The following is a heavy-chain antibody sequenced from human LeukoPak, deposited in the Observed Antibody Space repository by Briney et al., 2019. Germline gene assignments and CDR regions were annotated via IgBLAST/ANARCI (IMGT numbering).Heavy chain of an antibody. CDR2: FSASGST. D-gene: IGHD2-15*01. CDR1: GLTFRNYG. J-gene: IGHJ4*02. CDR3: AQDLSYIGLDN. V-gene: IGHV3-23*01. Sequence: GGSLRLSCAASGLTFRNYGMNWVRQAPGKGLEWVSAFSASGSTYYADSVKGRFTVSRDNSENMLYLQMNSLRAEDTAVYYCAQDLSYIGLDNWGQGTLVTVSS.